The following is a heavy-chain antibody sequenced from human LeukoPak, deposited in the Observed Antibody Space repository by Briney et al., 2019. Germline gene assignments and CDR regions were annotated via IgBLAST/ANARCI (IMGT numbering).Heavy chain of an antibody. D-gene: IGHD1-26*01. V-gene: IGHV3-30*18. Sequence: TLSLSCAVSGLTLCSYGMHWVRESPGKGLEWVAVISYDGSNKYHADSVKGRFTISRDNSKNTLYLQMNSLRAEDTAVYYCAKDARGSYRNWGQGTLVTVSS. CDR1: GLTLCSYG. CDR2: ISYDGSNK. CDR3: AKDARGSYRN. J-gene: IGHJ4*02.